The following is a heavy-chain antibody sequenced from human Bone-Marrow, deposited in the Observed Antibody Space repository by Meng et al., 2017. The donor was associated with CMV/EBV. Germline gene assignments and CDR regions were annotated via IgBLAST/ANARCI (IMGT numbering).Heavy chain of an antibody. CDR1: GYTFTGYY. Sequence: ASVKVSCKASGYTFTGYYMHWVRQAPGQGLEWMGWINPNSDGTNYAQKFQGRVTMTRDTSISTAYMELSRLGSDDTAVYYCARGRRTYSGSPGVPYYYYYGMDVWGQGTTVTVSS. V-gene: IGHV1-2*02. CDR3: ARGRRTYSGSPGVPYYYYYGMDV. CDR2: INPNSDGT. D-gene: IGHD1-26*01. J-gene: IGHJ6*02.